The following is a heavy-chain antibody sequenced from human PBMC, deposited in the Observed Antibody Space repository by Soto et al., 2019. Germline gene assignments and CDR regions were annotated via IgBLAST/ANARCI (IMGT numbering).Heavy chain of an antibody. D-gene: IGHD6-13*01. CDR2: IWYDGSNI. CDR1: GFIFSSYG. J-gene: IGHJ6*02. CDR3: ARDSEEAAGTENYYYCGMDV. V-gene: IGHV3-33*01. Sequence: QAQLVESGGGVVQPGRSLRLSCAASGFIFSSYGMHWVRQGPGKGLEWVAVIWYDGSNIYYADSVKGRFTLSRDNSKNTQYLQMISLRAEDTAVYYCARDSEEAAGTENYYYCGMDVWGQGTTVTVSS.